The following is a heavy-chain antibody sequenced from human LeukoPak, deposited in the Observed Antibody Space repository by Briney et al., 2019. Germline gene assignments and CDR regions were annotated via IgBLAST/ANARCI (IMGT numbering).Heavy chain of an antibody. V-gene: IGHV3-48*04. CDR2: ISSSSSTV. Sequence: GGSLRLSCAASGFTFSSYSMNWVRQAPGKGLEWVSYISSSSSTVYYADSVKGRFTISRDNAKNSLYLQMNSLRAEDTAVYYCATEDLDYGDPVDWGQGTLVTVSS. D-gene: IGHD4-17*01. J-gene: IGHJ4*02. CDR1: GFTFSSYS. CDR3: ATEDLDYGDPVD.